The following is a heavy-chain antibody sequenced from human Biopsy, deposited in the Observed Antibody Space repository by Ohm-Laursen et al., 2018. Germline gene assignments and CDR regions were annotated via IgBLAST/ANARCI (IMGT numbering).Heavy chain of an antibody. CDR2: ILPFYGTT. D-gene: IGHD3-10*01. J-gene: IGHJ4*02. Sequence: SVKVSCKASGYNFNAYYMQWVRQAPGQGLEWMGAILPFYGTTNFAQKFQGRVTLTADGSTSTAYMELSSLRSEDTGVYYCASSDGRSGFDYWGQGTLVTVSS. CDR1: GYNFNAYY. CDR3: ASSDGRSGFDY. V-gene: IGHV1-69*13.